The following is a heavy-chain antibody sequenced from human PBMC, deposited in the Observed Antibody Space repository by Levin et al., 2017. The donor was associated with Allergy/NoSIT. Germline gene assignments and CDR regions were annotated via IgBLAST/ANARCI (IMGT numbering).Heavy chain of an antibody. J-gene: IGHJ3*02. CDR1: GFTVSSNY. CDR2: IYSGGST. D-gene: IGHD3-3*01. Sequence: PGGSLRLSCAASGFTVSSNYMSWVRQAPGKGLEWVSVIYSGGSTYYADSVKGRFTISRDNSKNTLYLQMNSLRAEDTAVYYCARAARGFWSGYFPGNDAFDIWGQGTMVTVSS. V-gene: IGHV3-66*01. CDR3: ARAARGFWSGYFPGNDAFDI.